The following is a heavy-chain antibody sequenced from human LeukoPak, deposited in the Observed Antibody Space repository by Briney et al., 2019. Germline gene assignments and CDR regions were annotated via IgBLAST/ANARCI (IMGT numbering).Heavy chain of an antibody. J-gene: IGHJ6*02. D-gene: IGHD2-2*01. Sequence: PGGSLRLSCELSGFTFRRYAMHWVRQAPGKGLEWLAAVSYDGGNEYYADSVKGRFTISRGKSRNTAFLQMDSLRHEDTGVYFCARDRYASRSYVMDVWGQGTTVVVSS. CDR3: ARDRYASRSYVMDV. CDR1: GFTFRRYA. CDR2: VSYDGGNE. V-gene: IGHV3-30*04.